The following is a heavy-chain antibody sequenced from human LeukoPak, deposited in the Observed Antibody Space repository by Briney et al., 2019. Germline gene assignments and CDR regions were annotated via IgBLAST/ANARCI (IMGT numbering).Heavy chain of an antibody. J-gene: IGHJ4*02. CDR2: IDWDYDK. V-gene: IGHV2-70*04. Sequence: SGPTLVNPTRTLTLTCTFSGFSLSTSRMRVSWIRQPPGKALEWLARIDWDYDKFYNTSLKTRLTISKDTSKNQVVLTMTNMDPVDTATYYCARTQLGFLDYWGQGTLVTVSS. D-gene: IGHD3-16*01. CDR1: GFSLSTSRMR. CDR3: ARTQLGFLDY.